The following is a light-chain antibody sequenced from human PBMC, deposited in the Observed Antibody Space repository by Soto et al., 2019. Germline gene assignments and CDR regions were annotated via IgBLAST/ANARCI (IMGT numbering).Light chain of an antibody. CDR3: ATWDDSLNGVV. V-gene: IGLV1-44*01. CDR2: GNH. Sequence: QSVLTQPPSESGTPGQGVTISCSGGRSNIGTNGVHWYQHLPGTAPKLLIYGNHQRPSGVPDRFFGFKSGTSASLAISGLQSDDDAAYYCATWDDSLNGVVFGGGTKLTVL. J-gene: IGLJ3*02. CDR1: RSNIGTNG.